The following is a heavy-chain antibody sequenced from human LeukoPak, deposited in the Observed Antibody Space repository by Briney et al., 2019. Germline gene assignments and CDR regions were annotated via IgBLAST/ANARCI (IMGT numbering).Heavy chain of an antibody. D-gene: IGHD2-2*01. CDR1: GGSFSGYY. Sequence: PSETLSLTCAVYGGSFSGYYWSWIRQPPGKGLEWIGEINHSGSTNYNPSLKSRVTISVDTSKNQFSLKLSSVTAADTAVYYCARADDIVVVPAAYFDYWGRGTLVTVSS. V-gene: IGHV4-34*01. J-gene: IGHJ4*02. CDR3: ARADDIVVVPAAYFDY. CDR2: INHSGST.